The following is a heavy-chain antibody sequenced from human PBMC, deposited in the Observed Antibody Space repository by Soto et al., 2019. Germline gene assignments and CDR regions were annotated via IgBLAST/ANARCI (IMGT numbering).Heavy chain of an antibody. CDR3: ASAAREYYYYGMDV. V-gene: IGHV3-23*01. Sequence: EVQRLESGGGLVQPGGYLRLSCAASGFTFSSYAMSWVRQAPGKGLEWVSAISGSGGSTYYADSVKGRFTISRDNSKKTLYLQMNSMRAEDTAVYYCASAAREYYYYGMDVWGQGTTVTVSS. CDR1: GFTFSSYA. CDR2: ISGSGGST. J-gene: IGHJ6*02.